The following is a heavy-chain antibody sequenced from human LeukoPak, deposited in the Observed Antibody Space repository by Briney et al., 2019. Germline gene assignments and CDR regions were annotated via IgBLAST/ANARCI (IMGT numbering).Heavy chain of an antibody. CDR2: ISYDGSNK. CDR3: AKRSMLLLSFDI. J-gene: IGHJ3*02. V-gene: IGHV3-30-3*02. CDR1: GFTFSSYA. D-gene: IGHD2-15*01. Sequence: PGGSLRLSCAASGFTFSSYAMHWVRQAPGKGLEWVAVISYDGSNKYYADSVKGRFTISRDNSKNTLYLQMNSLRAEDTAVYYCAKRSMLLLSFDIWGQGTMVTVSS.